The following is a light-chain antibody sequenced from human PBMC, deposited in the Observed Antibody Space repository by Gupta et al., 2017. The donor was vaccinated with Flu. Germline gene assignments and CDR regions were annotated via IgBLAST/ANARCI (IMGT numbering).Light chain of an antibody. Sequence: ISCTGTSSDVGTYNRVSCYQQSPGTAPKLMLYEVNNRPSGVPDRFSGSKSGNTTSLTISVHEGEDEADYYCSSYTSSYTFVFGTGTKLTVL. CDR1: SSDVGTYNR. CDR2: EVN. J-gene: IGLJ1*01. CDR3: SSYTSSYTFV. V-gene: IGLV2-18*02.